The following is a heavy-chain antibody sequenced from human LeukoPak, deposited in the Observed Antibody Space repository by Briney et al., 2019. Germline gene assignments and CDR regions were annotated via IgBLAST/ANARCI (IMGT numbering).Heavy chain of an antibody. CDR1: GFTFSSYS. J-gene: IGHJ1*01. Sequence: PGGSLRLSCAASGFTFSSYSMNWVRQAPGKGLEWVSSISSSSSYIYYADSVKGRFTISRDNAKNSLYLQMNSLRAEDTAVYYCAKDGGYNRPEYFQHWGQGTLVTVSS. CDR3: AKDGGYNRPEYFQH. D-gene: IGHD1-14*01. CDR2: ISSSSSYI. V-gene: IGHV3-21*01.